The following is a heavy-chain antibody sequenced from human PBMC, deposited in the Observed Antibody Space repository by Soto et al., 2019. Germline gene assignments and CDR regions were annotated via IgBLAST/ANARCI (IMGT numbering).Heavy chain of an antibody. J-gene: IGHJ5*02. V-gene: IGHV4-30-2*01. D-gene: IGHD3-9*01. CDR3: ARVGYYDILTGFDP. CDR1: GGSISSGGYS. Sequence: PSETLSLTCAVSGGSISSGGYSWSWIRQPPGKGLEWIGYIYHGGSTYYNPSLKSRVTISVDRSKNQFSLKLSSVTAADTAVYYCARVGYYDILTGFDPWGQGTLVTVSS. CDR2: IYHGGST.